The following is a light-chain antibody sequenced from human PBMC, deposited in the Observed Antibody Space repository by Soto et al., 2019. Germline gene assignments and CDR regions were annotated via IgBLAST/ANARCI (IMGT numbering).Light chain of an antibody. Sequence: DIQMNQSPPTLSASVGDRVTITCRASQSMNDWLAWYQQKPGRAPKVLIYDASILQSGVPSRFSGSGSGTEFTLTLDILQPDDVATYYCLRYNAFSQTFGQGTKVEI. V-gene: IGKV1-5*01. CDR3: LRYNAFSQT. J-gene: IGKJ1*01. CDR1: QSMNDW. CDR2: DAS.